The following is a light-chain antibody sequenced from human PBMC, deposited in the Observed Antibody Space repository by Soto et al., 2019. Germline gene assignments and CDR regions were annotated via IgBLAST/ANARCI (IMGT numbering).Light chain of an antibody. CDR1: QSVSSN. CDR3: QQYNNWPPYT. CDR2: GAF. J-gene: IGKJ2*01. V-gene: IGKV3-15*01. Sequence: EIVMTQSPATLSVSPGERATLSCRASQSVSSNLAWYQQKPGQDPRLLIYGAFTRATGIPARFSGSGSGTEFTLTISSLQSEDFAVYYCQQYNNWPPYTFGQGTKLEIK.